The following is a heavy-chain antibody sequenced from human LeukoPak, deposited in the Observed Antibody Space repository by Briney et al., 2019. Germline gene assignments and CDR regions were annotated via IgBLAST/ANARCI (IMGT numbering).Heavy chain of an antibody. CDR2: IYYSGST. Sequence: SETLSLTCTVYGGSISSGDYYWSWIRQPPGKGLEWIGYIYYSGSTYYNPSLKSRVTISVDTSKNKFSLKLSSVTAADTAVYYCAREEVGATKDWGQGTLVTVSS. D-gene: IGHD1-26*01. CDR3: AREEVGATKD. J-gene: IGHJ4*02. V-gene: IGHV4-30-4*08. CDR1: GGSISSGDYY.